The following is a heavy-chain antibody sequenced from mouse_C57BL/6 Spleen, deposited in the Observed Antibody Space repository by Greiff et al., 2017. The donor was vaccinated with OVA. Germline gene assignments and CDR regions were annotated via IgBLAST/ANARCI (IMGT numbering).Heavy chain of an antibody. CDR2: IRNKANNHAT. J-gene: IGHJ1*03. CDR1: GFTFSDAW. V-gene: IGHV6-6*01. Sequence: EVQVVESGGGLVQPGGSMKLSCAASGFTFSDAWMDWVRQSPEKGLEWVAEIRNKANNHATYYAESVKGRFTISRDDSKSSVYLQMNSLRAEDTGIYYCTKDYGSSHWYFDVWGTGTTVTVSS. D-gene: IGHD1-1*01. CDR3: TKDYGSSHWYFDV.